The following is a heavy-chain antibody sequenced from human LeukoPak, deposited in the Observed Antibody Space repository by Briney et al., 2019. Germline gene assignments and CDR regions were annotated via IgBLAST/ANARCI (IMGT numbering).Heavy chain of an antibody. V-gene: IGHV4-30-2*01. CDR2: IYHSGSGST. Sequence: SQTLSLTCTVSGGSISSGGHSWSWIRQPPGKGLEWIGYIYHSGSGSTYYNPSLKSRVTISIDKSKNQFSLKLNSVTAADTAVYYCARGGTTVAGTFWFDPWGQGTPVTVSS. CDR1: GGSISSGGHS. D-gene: IGHD6-19*01. CDR3: ARGGTTVAGTFWFDP. J-gene: IGHJ5*02.